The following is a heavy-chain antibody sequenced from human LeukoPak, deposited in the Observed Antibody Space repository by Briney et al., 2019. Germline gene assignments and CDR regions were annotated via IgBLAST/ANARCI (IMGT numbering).Heavy chain of an antibody. Sequence: GGSLRLSCTASGFTLSSYGMNWVRQAPGKGLEWVSYISTSSTYTYYADSVKGRFTISRDNAKNSLHLQMNRLRAEDTAVYYCARDLKYYDSRPLDYWGQGTLVTVSS. CDR1: GFTLSSYG. J-gene: IGHJ4*02. D-gene: IGHD3-22*01. V-gene: IGHV3-21*01. CDR3: ARDLKYYDSRPLDY. CDR2: ISTSSTYT.